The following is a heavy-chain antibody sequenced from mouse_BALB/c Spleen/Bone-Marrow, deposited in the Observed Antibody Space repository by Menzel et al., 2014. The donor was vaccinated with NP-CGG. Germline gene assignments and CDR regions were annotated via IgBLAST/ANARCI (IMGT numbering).Heavy chain of an antibody. D-gene: IGHD1-1*01. CDR3: ARSTTVVVRYWYFDV. CDR2: IDPSNGRT. CDR1: GYTFTSYR. Sequence: VQGVESGAELVKPGASVKLSCKASGYTFTSYRMHWVKQRPGQGLEWIGEIDPSNGRTNYNEKFKNKATLTVDKSSSTAYMQLSSLTSKDSAVYYCARSTTVVVRYWYFDVWGAGTTVTVSS. V-gene: IGHV1S81*02. J-gene: IGHJ1*01.